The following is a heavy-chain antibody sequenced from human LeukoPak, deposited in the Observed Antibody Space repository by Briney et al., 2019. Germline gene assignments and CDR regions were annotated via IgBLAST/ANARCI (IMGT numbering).Heavy chain of an antibody. CDR2: ISSSGSTI. V-gene: IGHV3-48*04. D-gene: IGHD5-24*01. J-gene: IGHJ4*02. Sequence: PGGSLRLSCAASGFTFSSYSMNWVRQAPGKGLEWVSYISSSGSTIYYADSVKGRFTISRDNAKNSLYLQMNSPRAEDTAVYYCAKDDRWLQFCCWGQGTLVTVSA. CDR1: GFTFSSYS. CDR3: AKDDRWLQFCC.